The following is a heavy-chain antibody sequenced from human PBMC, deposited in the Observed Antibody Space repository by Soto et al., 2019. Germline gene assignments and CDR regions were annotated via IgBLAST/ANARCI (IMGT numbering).Heavy chain of an antibody. Sequence: QVQLVESGGGVVQPGRSLRLSCAASGFTFSSYAMHWVRQAPGKGLEWVAVISYDGSNKYYADSVKGRFTISRDNSKNTLYLQMNSLRDEDTAVYYCARRGGYCSGGSCYLDYWGKGTLVTVSS. J-gene: IGHJ4*02. D-gene: IGHD2-15*01. CDR3: ARRGGYCSGGSCYLDY. CDR1: GFTFSSYA. CDR2: ISYDGSNK. V-gene: IGHV3-30-3*01.